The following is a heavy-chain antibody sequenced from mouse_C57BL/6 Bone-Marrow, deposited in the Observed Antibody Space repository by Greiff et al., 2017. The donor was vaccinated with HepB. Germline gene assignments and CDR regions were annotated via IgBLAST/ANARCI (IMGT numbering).Heavy chain of an antibody. D-gene: IGHD1-1*01. CDR2: INPSNGGT. CDR3: ATVVAVRYFDV. CDR1: GYTFTSYW. J-gene: IGHJ1*03. Sequence: QVQLQQPGPELVKPGASVKLSCKASGYTFTSYWMHWVKQRPGQGLEWIGNINPSNGGTNYNEKFKSKATLTVDKSSSTAYMPLSSLTSEDSAVYYCATVVAVRYFDVWGTGTTVTVSS. V-gene: IGHV1-53*01.